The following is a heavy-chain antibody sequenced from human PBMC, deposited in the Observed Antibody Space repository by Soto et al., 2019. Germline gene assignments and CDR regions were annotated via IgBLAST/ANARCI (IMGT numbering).Heavy chain of an antibody. D-gene: IGHD3-16*01. J-gene: IGHJ4*02. Sequence: EVQLVESGGGLVQPGGSLRLSCAASEFTFSSYSMNWVRQAPGKGLEWVSYISSNSSSIYYVDSVKGRFTISRDNANNSLYLQMNSLRDEDTAVYYCARGGTSGVDYWGQGTLVTVSS. CDR1: EFTFSSYS. CDR3: ARGGTSGVDY. V-gene: IGHV3-48*02. CDR2: ISSNSSSI.